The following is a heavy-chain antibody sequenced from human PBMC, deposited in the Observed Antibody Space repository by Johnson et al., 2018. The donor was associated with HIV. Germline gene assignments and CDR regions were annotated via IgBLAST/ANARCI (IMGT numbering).Heavy chain of an antibody. CDR2: IIFDGVYK. CDR3: ASVRRGALDI. D-gene: IGHD3-10*02. V-gene: IGHV3-30-3*01. Sequence: QLVESGGGVVQPGTSLTLSCAASGFPFRDSAMHWVRQAPGRGMEWLAVIIFDGVYKHHADSVKGRFTISRDNSKNTLYLQMHSLRLEDTAVYYCASVRRGALDIWGQGTMVTVSS. CDR1: GFPFRDSA. J-gene: IGHJ3*02.